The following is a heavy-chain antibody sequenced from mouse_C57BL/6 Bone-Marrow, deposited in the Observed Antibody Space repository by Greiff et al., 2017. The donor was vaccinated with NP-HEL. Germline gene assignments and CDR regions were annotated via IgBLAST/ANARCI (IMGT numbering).Heavy chain of an antibody. CDR1: GYTFTSYG. J-gene: IGHJ2*01. CDR2: IYPRSGNT. V-gene: IGHV1-81*01. CDR3: ARRPSYYFDY. Sequence: VKLQESGAELARPGASVKLSCKASGYTFTSYGISWVKQRTGQGLEWIGEIYPRSGNTYYNEKFKGKATLTADKSSSTAYMELRSLTSEDSAVYFCARRPSYYFDYWGQGTTLTVSS.